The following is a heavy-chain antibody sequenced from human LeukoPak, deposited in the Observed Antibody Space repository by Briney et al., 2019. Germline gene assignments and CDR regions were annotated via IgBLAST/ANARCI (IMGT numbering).Heavy chain of an antibody. CDR1: GFTFSNHG. V-gene: IGHV3-23*01. J-gene: IGHJ4*02. CDR3: ARDLAWGAFDY. D-gene: IGHD7-27*01. Sequence: GGSLRLSCAASGFTFSNHGMNWVRQAPGKGLEWLSGVSPPGGGTYYADSVKGRFTISRDDSENTLSLQMNSLRVEDTAIYYCARDLAWGAFDYWGQGTLVTVSS. CDR2: VSPPGGGT.